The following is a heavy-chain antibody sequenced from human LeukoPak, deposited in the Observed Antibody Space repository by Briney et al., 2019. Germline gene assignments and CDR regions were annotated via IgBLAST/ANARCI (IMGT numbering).Heavy chain of an antibody. Sequence: PSETLSLTCAVYGGSFSGYYWSWIRQPPGKGLEWIGEINHSGSTNYNPSLKSRVTISVDTSKNQFSLKLSSVTAADTAVYYCARDPGIAVAGGYYWGQGTLVTVSS. CDR2: INHSGST. CDR1: GGSFSGYY. CDR3: ARDPGIAVAGGYY. V-gene: IGHV4-34*01. D-gene: IGHD6-19*01. J-gene: IGHJ4*02.